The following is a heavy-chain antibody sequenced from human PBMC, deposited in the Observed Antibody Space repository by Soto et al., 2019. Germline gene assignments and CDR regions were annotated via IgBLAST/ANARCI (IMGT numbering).Heavy chain of an antibody. CDR3: ASGPGTAMARATDY. V-gene: IGHV4-61*01. Sequence: PSETLSLTCTVSGGSVSSGSYYWSWIRQPPGKGLEWIGYIYYSGSTNYNPSLKSRVTISVDTSKNQFSLKLSSVTAADTAVYYCASGPGTAMARATDYWGQGTLVTVSS. CDR2: IYYSGST. D-gene: IGHD5-18*01. CDR1: GGSVSSGSYY. J-gene: IGHJ4*02.